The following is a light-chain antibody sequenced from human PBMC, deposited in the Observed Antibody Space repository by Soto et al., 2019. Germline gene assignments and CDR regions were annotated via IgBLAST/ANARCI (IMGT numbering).Light chain of an antibody. CDR1: QSVSNS. V-gene: IGKV3-15*01. CDR2: DAS. Sequence: ILMTQSPATLSVSPGERATLSCRASQSVSNSLAWYQQKPGQAPRHLIYDASTRATGIPARSSGTGAGTEFTLTISGLQSEDFAVFYWQQYNNCPPSTFGRGTKVDIK. J-gene: IGKJ1*01. CDR3: QQYNNCPPST.